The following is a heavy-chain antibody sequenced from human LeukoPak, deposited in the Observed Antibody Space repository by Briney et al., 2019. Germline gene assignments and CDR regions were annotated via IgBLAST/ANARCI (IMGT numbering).Heavy chain of an antibody. CDR1: GDSISSSY. CDR3: ASGITMFVDV. D-gene: IGHD3-10*02. Sequence: SETLSLTCTVSGDSISSSYWNWIRQPPGKGLEWIGYVFYSGSTDYNPSLKSRVTISIDTSKNQFSLKLSSVTAADTAVYYCASGITMFVDVWGQGTTVTVSS. J-gene: IGHJ6*02. CDR2: VFYSGST. V-gene: IGHV4-59*01.